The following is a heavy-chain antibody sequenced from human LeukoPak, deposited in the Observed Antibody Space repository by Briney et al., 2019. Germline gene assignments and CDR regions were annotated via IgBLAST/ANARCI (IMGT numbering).Heavy chain of an antibody. D-gene: IGHD5-18*01. CDR3: ARGPPNGYSYGPFEY. CDR2: IDHSGGT. V-gene: IGHV4-34*01. CDR1: NGSFSLYY. J-gene: IGHJ4*02. Sequence: SETLSLTCAVSNGSFSLYYWAWIRQPPGKGLEWIGEIDHSGGTNYNPSLQSRLTMSVDTTKEQFSLRLNSVTAADTAIYFCARGPPNGYSYGPFEYWGQGVLVIVSS.